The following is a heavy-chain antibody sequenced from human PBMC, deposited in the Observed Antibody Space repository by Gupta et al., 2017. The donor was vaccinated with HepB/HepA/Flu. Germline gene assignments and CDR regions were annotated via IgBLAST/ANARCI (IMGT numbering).Heavy chain of an antibody. V-gene: IGHV1-46*01. D-gene: IGHD2-15*01. CDR3: ARRGYCSGIGCASDYYYGMDV. CDR1: GYIFTSYY. J-gene: IGHJ6*02. Sequence: QVQLVQFGAEMKKPGASVKVPCKASGYIFTSYYIHWVRQAPGQGLEWMGIINPSRGSTAYAQKFQGRVNMTSDTSTSTVYMELSSLRSEDTAVYYCARRGYCSGIGCASDYYYGMDVWGQGTTVTVSS. CDR2: INPSRGST.